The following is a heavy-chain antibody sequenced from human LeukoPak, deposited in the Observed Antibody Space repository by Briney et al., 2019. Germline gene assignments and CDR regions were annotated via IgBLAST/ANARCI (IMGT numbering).Heavy chain of an antibody. D-gene: IGHD3-3*01. CDR3: ARTASITIFGVPFPGY. J-gene: IGHJ4*02. V-gene: IGHV1-2*02. Sequence: ASVKVSCKASGYTFTGYYMHWVRQAPGQGLEWMGWINPNSGGTNYAQKFQGRVTMTRDTSISTAYMELSRLRSDDTAVYYCARTASITIFGVPFPGYWGQGNLVTVSS. CDR2: INPNSGGT. CDR1: GYTFTGYY.